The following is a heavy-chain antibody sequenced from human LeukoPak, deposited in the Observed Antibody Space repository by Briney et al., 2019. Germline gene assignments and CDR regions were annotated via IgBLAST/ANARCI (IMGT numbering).Heavy chain of an antibody. CDR2: TRNMAKRYTT. CDR3: VRVAYTSDWHFDY. V-gene: IGHV3-72*01. CDR1: GFTFSDHY. Sequence: GESLRLSCASSGFTFSDHYMDWVRQPPGKRLEWVGRTRNMAKRYTTGYAASVRGRFTLSRDDSQNSLYLQMRSLTTEDTAVYHCVRVAYTSDWHFDYWGQGTLVTVSS. D-gene: IGHD6-19*01. J-gene: IGHJ4*02.